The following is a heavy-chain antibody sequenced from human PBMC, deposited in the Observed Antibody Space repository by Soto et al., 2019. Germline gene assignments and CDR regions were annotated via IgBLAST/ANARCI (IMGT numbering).Heavy chain of an antibody. CDR3: ARDQVVVTTPLSIYYYYGMDV. V-gene: IGHV1-18*01. J-gene: IGHJ6*02. CDR1: GHTLTTYG. CDR2: ISAYNGNT. D-gene: IGHD2-21*02. Sequence: ASVKVSCKDPGHTLTTYGISWGRQAPGQGLEWMGWISAYNGNTNYAQKLQGRVTMTTDTSTSTAYMELRSLRSDDTAVYYCARDQVVVTTPLSIYYYYGMDVWGQGTTVTVSS.